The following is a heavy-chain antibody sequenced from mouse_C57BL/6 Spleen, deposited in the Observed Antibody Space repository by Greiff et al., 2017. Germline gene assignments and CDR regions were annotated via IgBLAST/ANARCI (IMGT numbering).Heavy chain of an antibody. V-gene: IGHV1-39*01. CDR3: ARGWNWAYAMDY. D-gene: IGHD4-1*01. Sequence: VQLQQSGPELVKPGASVKISCTASGYSFTDYNMNWVKQSNGKSLEWIGVINPNSGTTRYNQKFNVKATVTVDQSSNTVYMQLNRLTSEDDGVYYCARGWNWAYAMDYWGKGTSVTVSS. CDR2: INPNSGTT. J-gene: IGHJ4*01. CDR1: GYSFTDYN.